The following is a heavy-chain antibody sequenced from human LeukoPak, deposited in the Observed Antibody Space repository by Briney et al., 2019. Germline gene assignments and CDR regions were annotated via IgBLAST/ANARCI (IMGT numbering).Heavy chain of an antibody. CDR1: GGSIGSYY. D-gene: IGHD5-18*01. CDR3: ARDTAMVSLDY. J-gene: IGHJ4*02. CDR2: IYYSGST. Sequence: PSETLSLTCTVSGGSIGSYYWSWIRQPPGKGLEWIGYIYYSGSTNYNPSLKSRVTISVDTSKNQFSLKLSSVTAADTAVYYCARDTAMVSLDYWGQGTLVTVSS. V-gene: IGHV4-59*01.